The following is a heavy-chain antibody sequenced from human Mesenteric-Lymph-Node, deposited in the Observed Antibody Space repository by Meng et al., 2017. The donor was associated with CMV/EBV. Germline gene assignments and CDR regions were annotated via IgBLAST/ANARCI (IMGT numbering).Heavy chain of an antibody. CDR2: TNSGGGNT. D-gene: IGHD3-9*01. Sequence: GESLKISCAASGFTFSSYGMSWVRQAPGKGLEWVSTTNSGGGNTYYADSVKGRFTISRDNSKNTVWMQMNSLGVEDTAVYYCAQGGHYDILSGYETLDYWGQGTLVTVSS. J-gene: IGHJ4*02. CDR3: AQGGHYDILSGYETLDY. V-gene: IGHV3-23*01. CDR1: GFTFSSYG.